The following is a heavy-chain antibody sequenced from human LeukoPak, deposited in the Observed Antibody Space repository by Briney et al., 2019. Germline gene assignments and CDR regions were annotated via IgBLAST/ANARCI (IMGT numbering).Heavy chain of an antibody. V-gene: IGHV4-4*02. CDR1: GGSISSSNW. CDR2: IFHSGST. Sequence: SETLSLTCAVSGGSISSSNWWSWVRQPPGKGLEWIGKIFHSGSTYYNPSLKSRVTISVDRSKNQFSLNLSSVTAADTAVYYCARDRPYSSSWYDAFDIWGQGTMVTVSS. D-gene: IGHD6-13*01. CDR3: ARDRPYSSSWYDAFDI. J-gene: IGHJ3*02.